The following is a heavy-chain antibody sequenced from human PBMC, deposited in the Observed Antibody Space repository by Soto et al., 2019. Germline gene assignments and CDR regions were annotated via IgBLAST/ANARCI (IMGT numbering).Heavy chain of an antibody. Sequence: GGSLRLSCAASGFTFSSYWMSWVRQAPGKGLEWVANIKQDGSEKYYVDSVKGRFTISRDNAKNSLYLQMNSLRAEDTAVYYCARDHGLDYDILTGYYYYYGMDVWGQGTTVTVS. V-gene: IGHV3-7*01. CDR2: IKQDGSEK. D-gene: IGHD3-9*01. CDR1: GFTFSSYW. J-gene: IGHJ6*02. CDR3: ARDHGLDYDILTGYYYYYGMDV.